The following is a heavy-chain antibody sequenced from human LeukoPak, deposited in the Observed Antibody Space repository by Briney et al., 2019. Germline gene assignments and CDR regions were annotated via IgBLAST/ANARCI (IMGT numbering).Heavy chain of an antibody. CDR3: ATDYYDSSGYYTGSY. CDR2: ISRDSTTI. J-gene: IGHJ4*02. CDR1: GFTFSSFH. V-gene: IGHV3-48*01. Sequence: PGGSLRLSCAASGFTFSSFHINWVRQAPGKGLEWLSYISRDSTTIYYADSVKGRFTISRDNAKNSLYPQMNSLRAEDTAVYHCATDYYDSSGYYTGSYWGQGTLVTVSS. D-gene: IGHD3-22*01.